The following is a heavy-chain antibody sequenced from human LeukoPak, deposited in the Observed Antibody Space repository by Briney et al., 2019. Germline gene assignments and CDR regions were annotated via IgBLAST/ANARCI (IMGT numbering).Heavy chain of an antibody. CDR3: ARGQQLVVFDP. CDR1: GGSISSGGYY. D-gene: IGHD6-13*01. V-gene: IGHV4-31*03. Sequence: SETLSLTCTVSGGSISSGGYYWSWIRQHPGKGLEWIGYIYYSGSTYYNPSLKSRVTISVDTSKNQFSLKLSSVTAADTAVYYCARGQQLVVFDPWGQGTLVTVSS. CDR2: IYYSGST. J-gene: IGHJ5*02.